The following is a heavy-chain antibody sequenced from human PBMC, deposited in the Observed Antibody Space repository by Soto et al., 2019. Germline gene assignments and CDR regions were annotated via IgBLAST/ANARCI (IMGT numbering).Heavy chain of an antibody. J-gene: IGHJ4*02. Sequence: TSVKVSCTASGGTFSSYTISWVRQAPGQGLEWMGRIIPILGIANYAQKFQGRVTITADKSTSTAYMELSSLRSEDTAVYYCASPRSYSSSSAESWGQGTLVTVSS. V-gene: IGHV1-69*02. CDR3: ASPRSYSSSSAES. D-gene: IGHD6-6*01. CDR1: GGTFSSYT. CDR2: IIPILGIA.